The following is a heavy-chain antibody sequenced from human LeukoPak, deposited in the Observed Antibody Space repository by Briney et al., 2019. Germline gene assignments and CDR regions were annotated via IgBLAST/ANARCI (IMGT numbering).Heavy chain of an antibody. CDR2: ISYDGSNK. Sequence: SGGSLRLSCAASGFTFSSYAMHWVRQAPGKGLEWVAVISYDGSNKYYADSVKGRFTISRDNSKNTLYLQMNSLGAEDTAVYYCARGTGFDPWGQGTLVTVSS. CDR3: ARGTGFDP. D-gene: IGHD1/OR15-1a*01. V-gene: IGHV3-30-3*01. J-gene: IGHJ5*01. CDR1: GFTFSSYA.